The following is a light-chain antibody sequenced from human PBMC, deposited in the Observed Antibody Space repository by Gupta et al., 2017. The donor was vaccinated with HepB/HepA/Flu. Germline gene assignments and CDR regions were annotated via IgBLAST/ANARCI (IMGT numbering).Light chain of an antibody. V-gene: IGKV3-11*01. Sequence: EIVLTQSPDTLSLSPGEGAALSCRASRSVNNYLVWYQQKPGQPPRLLIYDSSNRATGIPARFSGRGSGTDFTLTISSLEPEDSAVYYCQQRGSWPRTFGRGTRLEI. CDR3: QQRGSWPRT. J-gene: IGKJ1*01. CDR2: DSS. CDR1: RSVNNY.